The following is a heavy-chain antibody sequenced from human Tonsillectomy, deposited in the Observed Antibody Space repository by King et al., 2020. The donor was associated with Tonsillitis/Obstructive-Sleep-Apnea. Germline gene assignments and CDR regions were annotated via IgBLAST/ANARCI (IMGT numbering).Heavy chain of an antibody. J-gene: IGHJ4*02. CDR3: ARREYGDYYFDY. CDR1: GFSLSTNAVD. CDR2: IYWDDDK. D-gene: IGHD4-17*01. Sequence: ITLKESGPTLVKPTQTLTLTCTFSGFSLSTNAVDVGWIRQPPGKALEWLALIYWDDDKRYSPSLKSRLTITKDTSKIQVVLTMTNMDPVDTATYHCARREYGDYYFDYWGQGTLVTVSS. V-gene: IGHV2-5*02.